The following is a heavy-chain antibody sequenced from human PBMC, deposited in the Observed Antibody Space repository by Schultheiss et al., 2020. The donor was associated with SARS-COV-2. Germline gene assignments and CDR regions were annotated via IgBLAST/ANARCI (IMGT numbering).Heavy chain of an antibody. D-gene: IGHD1-20*01. CDR1: GYSFTTYY. J-gene: IGHJ4*02. CDR2: ISAYNGNT. CDR3: ARAPRITGTTSVSSGFDY. V-gene: IGHV1-18*04. Sequence: ASVKVSCKTSGYSFTTYYMHWVRQAPGQGLEWMGWISAYNGNTNYAQKLQRRVTMTTDTSTRTAYMELRSLRSDDTAVYYCARAPRITGTTSVSSGFDYWGQGTLVTVSS.